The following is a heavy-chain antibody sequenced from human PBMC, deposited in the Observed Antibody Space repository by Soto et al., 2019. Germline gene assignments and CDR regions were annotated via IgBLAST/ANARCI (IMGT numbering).Heavy chain of an antibody. CDR3: ARQGDMAATPADAFDI. CDR1: GYSLTSYW. CDR2: IYPGDSDA. D-gene: IGHD6-19*01. V-gene: IGHV5-51*01. J-gene: IGHJ3*02. Sequence: PGESLKISCKGSGYSLTSYWINWVRQMPGKGLEWMGIIYPGDSDARYSPSFAGQVTISVDKSITTAYLHWSSLEASDSAVYYCARQGDMAATPADAFDIWGQGTLVTVSS.